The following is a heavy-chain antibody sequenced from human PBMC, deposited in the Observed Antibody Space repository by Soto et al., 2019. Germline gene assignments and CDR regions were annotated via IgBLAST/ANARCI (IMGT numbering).Heavy chain of an antibody. D-gene: IGHD3-3*01. CDR2: ISYDAKHK. CDR1: VFTFSTYG. Sequence: WGALLVSCAASVFTFSTYGMHWVRQAPGKGLEWVAVISYDAKHKYYADSLKGRFTISRDNSKNTLYLQMNRLRVEDTAVYYCAKGAVQDLWSGYYTLFDYWGQGTMVTVSS. CDR3: AKGAVQDLWSGYYTLFDY. V-gene: IGHV3-30*18. J-gene: IGHJ4*02.